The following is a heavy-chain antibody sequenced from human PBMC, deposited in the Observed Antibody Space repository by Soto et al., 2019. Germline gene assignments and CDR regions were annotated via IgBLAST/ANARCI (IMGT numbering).Heavy chain of an antibody. CDR3: ARGGVTMVRGKYYYYYGMDV. Sequence: SETLSLTCSVSGGSISTDGYYWSWIRQLPGKGLEWIGYIYHSGTTYHNPSLKSRLSISVDTSKNRFSLKLSSVTAADTAVYYCARGGVTMVRGKYYYYYGMDVWGQGTTVTVSS. CDR1: GGSISTDGYY. V-gene: IGHV4-31*03. CDR2: IYHSGTT. D-gene: IGHD3-10*01. J-gene: IGHJ6*02.